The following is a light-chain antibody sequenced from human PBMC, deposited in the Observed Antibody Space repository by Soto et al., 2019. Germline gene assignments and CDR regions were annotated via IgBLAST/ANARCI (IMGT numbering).Light chain of an antibody. CDR3: CSYAGSSYV. CDR2: DVS. CDR1: SSDVGGYNY. J-gene: IGLJ1*01. V-gene: IGLV2-11*01. Sequence: QSALTQPRSVSGSPGQSVTISCTGTSSDVGGYNYVSWYQQHPGKAPKLMIYDVSKRPSGVPDRFSGSKSGNTASLTISGIQAEEDADYYGCSYAGSSYVFGTGTKLTVL.